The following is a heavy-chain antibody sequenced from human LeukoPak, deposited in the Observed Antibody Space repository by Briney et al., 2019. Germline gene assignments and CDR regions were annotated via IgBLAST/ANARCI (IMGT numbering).Heavy chain of an antibody. V-gene: IGHV3-7*01. J-gene: IGHJ4*02. CDR2: IKQDGSEK. CDR3: ARLMIVATFDY. Sequence: PGGSLRLPCAASGFTVSSNYISWVRQAPGKGLEWVANIKQDGSEKYYVDSVKGRFTISRDNAKNSLYLQMNSLRAEDTAVYYCARLMIVATFDYWGQGTLVTVSS. D-gene: IGHD3-22*01. CDR1: GFTVSSNY.